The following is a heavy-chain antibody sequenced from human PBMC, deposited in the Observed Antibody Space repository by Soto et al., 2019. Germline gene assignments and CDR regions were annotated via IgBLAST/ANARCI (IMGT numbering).Heavy chain of an antibody. CDR3: ARMVVPAATLYFDY. CDR2: INHSGST. V-gene: IGHV4-34*01. D-gene: IGHD2-2*01. CDR1: GGSFSGYY. J-gene: IGHJ4*02. Sequence: SETLSLTCAVYGGSFSGYYWSWIRQPPGKGLEWIGEINHSGSTNYNPSLKSRVTISVDTSKNQFSLKLSSVTAADTAVYYCARMVVPAATLYFDYWGQGTLVTVSS.